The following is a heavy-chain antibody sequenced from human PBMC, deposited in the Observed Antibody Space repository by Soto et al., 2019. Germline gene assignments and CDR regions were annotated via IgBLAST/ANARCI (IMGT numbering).Heavy chain of an antibody. CDR2: ISSSSSYI. CDR3: ARSYGSGSYYYYYMDV. V-gene: IGHV3-21*01. D-gene: IGHD3-10*01. J-gene: IGHJ6*03. CDR1: GFTFSSYS. Sequence: ESGGGLVKPGGSLRLSCAASGFTFSSYSMNWVRQAPGKGLEWVSSISSSSSYIYYADSVKGRFTISRDNAKNSLYLQMNSLRAEDTAVYYCARSYGSGSYYYYYMDVWGKGTTVTVSS.